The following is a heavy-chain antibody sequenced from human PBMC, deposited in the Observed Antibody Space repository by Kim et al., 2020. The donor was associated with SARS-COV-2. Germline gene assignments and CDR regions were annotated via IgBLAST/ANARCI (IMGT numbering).Heavy chain of an antibody. D-gene: IGHD6-19*01. Sequence: GGSLRLSCAASGFTFSSYSMNWVRQAPGKGLEWVSSISSSSGYIYYADSVKGRFTISRDNAKNSLYLQMNSLRAEDTAVYYCARAYSSGWTYFDYWGQGTLVTVSS. CDR2: ISSSSGYI. V-gene: IGHV3-21*01. CDR3: ARAYSSGWTYFDY. J-gene: IGHJ4*02. CDR1: GFTFSSYS.